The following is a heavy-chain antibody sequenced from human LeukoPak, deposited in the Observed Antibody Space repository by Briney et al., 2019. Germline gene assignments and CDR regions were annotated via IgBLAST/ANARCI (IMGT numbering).Heavy chain of an antibody. J-gene: IGHJ6*02. D-gene: IGHD3-10*01. V-gene: IGHV1-2*02. CDR2: INPNSGGT. Sequence: ASVKVSCKASGYTFTGYYMHWVRQAPGQGLEWMGWINPNSGGTNYAQKFQGRVTMTRDTSISTAYMELSRLRSDDTAVYYCASLWFGELSHYDMDVWGQGTTVTVSS. CDR1: GYTFTGYY. CDR3: ASLWFGELSHYDMDV.